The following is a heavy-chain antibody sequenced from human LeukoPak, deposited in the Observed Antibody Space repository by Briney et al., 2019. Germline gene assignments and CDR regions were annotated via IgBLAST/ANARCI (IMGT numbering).Heavy chain of an antibody. CDR2: IIPILGIA. Sequence: SVKVSCKASGGTFSSYAISWVRQAPGQGLEWMGRIIPILGIANYAQKFQGRVTITADKSTSTAYMELGSLRSEDTAVYYCARDQDGAGRATYYYYGMDVWGQGTTVTVSS. V-gene: IGHV1-69*04. D-gene: IGHD2-15*01. CDR3: ARDQDGAGRATYYYYGMDV. CDR1: GGTFSSYA. J-gene: IGHJ6*02.